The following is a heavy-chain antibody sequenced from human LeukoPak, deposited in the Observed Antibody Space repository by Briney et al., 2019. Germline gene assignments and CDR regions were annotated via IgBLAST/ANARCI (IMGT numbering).Heavy chain of an antibody. Sequence: GGSLRLSCAASGFTFTSYWMHWVRQAPGKGLVWVSRIKSDGSTTGYADSVKGRFTISRDNAKNTLYLQMNSLRAEDTAVYYCARGGSPPEALGDAFDIWGQGTMVTVSS. J-gene: IGHJ3*02. CDR3: ARGGSPPEALGDAFDI. CDR1: GFTFTSYW. CDR2: IKSDGSTT. D-gene: IGHD1-26*01. V-gene: IGHV3-74*01.